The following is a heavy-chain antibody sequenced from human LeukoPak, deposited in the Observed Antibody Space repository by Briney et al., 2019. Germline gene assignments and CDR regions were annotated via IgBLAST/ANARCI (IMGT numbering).Heavy chain of an antibody. CDR1: GFTFSSYS. D-gene: IGHD3-10*01. V-gene: IGHV3-21*01. J-gene: IGHJ6*03. Sequence: GGSLRLSCAASGFTFSSYSMNWVRQAPGKGLEWVSSISSSSSYIYYADSVKGRFTISRDNAKNSLYLQMNSLRAEDTAVYYCARIATMVRGTQKVYYYYMDVLGKGTTVTISS. CDR3: ARIATMVRGTQKVYYYYMDV. CDR2: ISSSSSYI.